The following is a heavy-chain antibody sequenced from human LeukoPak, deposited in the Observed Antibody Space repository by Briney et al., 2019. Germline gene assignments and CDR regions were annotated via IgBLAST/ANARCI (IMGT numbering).Heavy chain of an antibody. Sequence: GGSLRLSCAASGFTFISYTMHWVRQAPGKGLEWVSFISYGGSNIHFADSVKGRLTISRDDSKNTLYLLMSSLRPDDTAVYYCARDPPDYGDPMYYFDYWGQGTLVTVSS. D-gene: IGHD4-17*01. J-gene: IGHJ4*02. V-gene: IGHV3-30*04. CDR3: ARDPPDYGDPMYYFDY. CDR1: GFTFISYT. CDR2: ISYGGSNI.